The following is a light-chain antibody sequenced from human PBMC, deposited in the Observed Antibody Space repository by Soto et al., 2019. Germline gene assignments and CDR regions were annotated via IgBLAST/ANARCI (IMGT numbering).Light chain of an antibody. Sequence: DIQMTQSPSTLSASVGDRVTITCRASQSISSWLAWYQQKPGKAPRLLIYDASNLQSGVPSRFSGSVSGTEFTLPISSLQPADFATYYCQQYKSYSPITFGQGTRLEIK. V-gene: IGKV1-5*01. CDR2: DAS. CDR3: QQYKSYSPIT. J-gene: IGKJ5*01. CDR1: QSISSW.